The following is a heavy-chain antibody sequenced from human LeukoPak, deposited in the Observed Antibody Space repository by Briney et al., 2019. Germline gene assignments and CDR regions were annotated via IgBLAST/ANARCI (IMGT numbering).Heavy chain of an antibody. D-gene: IGHD3-22*01. Sequence: GGSLRVSCEASGFPFSDYGIHWVRQAPGKGLEWVAVISYDGSTKDYVDSVKGRFTISRDNAKNSLYLQMNSLRAEDTAVYYCARCYYDSSGPIDYWGQGTLVTVSS. CDR3: ARCYYDSSGPIDY. J-gene: IGHJ4*02. CDR2: ISYDGSTK. CDR1: GFPFSDYG. V-gene: IGHV3-30-3*01.